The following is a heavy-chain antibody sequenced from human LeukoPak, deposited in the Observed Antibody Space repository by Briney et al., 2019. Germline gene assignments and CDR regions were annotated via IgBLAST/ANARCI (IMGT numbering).Heavy chain of an antibody. CDR1: GYTFTSYD. CDR2: IIPIFGTA. Sequence: SVKVSCKASGYTFTSYDINWVRQATGQGLEWMGGIIPIFGTANYAQKFQGRVTITTDESTSTAYMELSSLGSEDTAVYYCAREVTMIVVAAQFDPWGQGTLVTVSS. CDR3: AREVTMIVVAAQFDP. D-gene: IGHD3-22*01. V-gene: IGHV1-69*05. J-gene: IGHJ5*02.